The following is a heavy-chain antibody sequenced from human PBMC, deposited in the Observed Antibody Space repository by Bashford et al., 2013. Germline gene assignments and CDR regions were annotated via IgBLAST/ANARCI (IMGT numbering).Heavy chain of an antibody. CDR3: ARERSETPPTIYYYYYGMDV. CDR1: GFSLSTSGMR. D-gene: IGHD4-23*01. V-gene: IGHV2-70*03. Sequence: SGPTLVKPTQTLTLTCTFSGFSLSTSGMRMSWIRQPPGKAPEWLARIDWDDEKTYSRSLKTRLTISKDTSKNQVVLTMTNMDPADTAVYYCARERSETPPTIYYYYYGMDVWGQGTAVTVSS. CDR2: IDWDDEK. J-gene: IGHJ6*02.